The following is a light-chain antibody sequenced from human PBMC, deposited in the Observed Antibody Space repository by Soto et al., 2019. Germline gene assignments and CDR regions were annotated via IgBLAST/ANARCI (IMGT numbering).Light chain of an antibody. CDR3: QSADSSDTYVI. CDR1: ALPKQY. J-gene: IGLJ2*01. CDR2: KDS. Sequence: SYELAQPPSVSVSPGQTARITCSGDALPKQYAYWYQQKPGQAPMLVIYKDSERPSGIPERFSGSSSGTTVTLTISGVQAEDEADYYCQSADSSDTYVIFGGGTKLTVL. V-gene: IGLV3-25*03.